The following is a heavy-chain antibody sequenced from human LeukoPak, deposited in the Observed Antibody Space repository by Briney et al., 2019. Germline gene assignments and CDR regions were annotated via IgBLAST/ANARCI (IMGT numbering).Heavy chain of an antibody. Sequence: GGSLRLSCAASGFTFSSYEMNWVRQAPGKGLEWVPYISSSGSTIYYADSVKGRFTISRDNAKNSLYLQMNSLRAEDTAVYYCARCHGYRHNWFDPWGQGTLVTVSS. CDR2: ISSSGSTI. J-gene: IGHJ5*02. CDR1: GFTFSSYE. V-gene: IGHV3-48*03. D-gene: IGHD5-24*01. CDR3: ARCHGYRHNWFDP.